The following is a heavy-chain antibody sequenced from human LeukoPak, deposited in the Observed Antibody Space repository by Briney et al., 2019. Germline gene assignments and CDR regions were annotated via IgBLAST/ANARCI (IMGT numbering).Heavy chain of an antibody. CDR2: ISTIASDT. V-gene: IGHV3-21*01. CDR3: ERDSAAWSRDY. D-gene: IGHD1-26*01. CDR1: TFILSTSG. J-gene: IGHJ4*02. Sequence: PGGSLRISCVASTFILSTSGIAWVRQAPGKGLEWVSTISTIASDTFYADSVKGRFTVSRDNAKNSVYLQMNSLRAEDTALYYCERDSAAWSRDYWGQGTLVTVSS.